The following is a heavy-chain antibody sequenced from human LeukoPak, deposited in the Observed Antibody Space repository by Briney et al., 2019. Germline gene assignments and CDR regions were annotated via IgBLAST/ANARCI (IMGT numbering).Heavy chain of an antibody. V-gene: IGHV1-2*04. Sequence: ASVKVSCKASGYTFTGYYMHWARQAPGQGLEWMGWINPNSGGTNYAQKFQGWVTMTRDTSISTAYMELSRLRSDDTAVYYCAKGTQDHDAFDIWGQGTMVTVSS. CDR1: GYTFTGYY. CDR3: AKGTQDHDAFDI. CDR2: INPNSGGT. J-gene: IGHJ3*02. D-gene: IGHD2-2*01.